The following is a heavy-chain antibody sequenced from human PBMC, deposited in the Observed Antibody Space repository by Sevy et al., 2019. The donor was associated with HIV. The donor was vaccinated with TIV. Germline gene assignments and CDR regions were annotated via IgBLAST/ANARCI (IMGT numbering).Heavy chain of an antibody. CDR1: RFTSGDYI. J-gene: IGHJ6*02. D-gene: IGHD3-10*01. CDR3: TRTSYYYDSGSYFGMDV. CDR2: ITSKTYGGTT. Sequence: GGSLRLSCTPSRFTSGDYILTWFRQAPGKGLEWVGFITSKTYGGTTEYAASVKGRITISRDDSKNIAYLRLNSLKTEDTAVYYCTRTSYYYDSGSYFGMDVWGQGTTVTVSS. V-gene: IGHV3-49*03.